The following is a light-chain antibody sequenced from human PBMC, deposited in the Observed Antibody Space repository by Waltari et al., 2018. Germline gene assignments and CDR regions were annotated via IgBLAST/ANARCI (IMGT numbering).Light chain of an antibody. CDR2: LAS. CDR1: QSVVSSYNNKNY. Sequence: DIVMTQSPDSLAVSLCERATITCKSSQSVVSSYNNKNYIGWYQQRPGQPPRLLIYLASSRESGVPDRFSGSESGTDFTLTISSLQAEDVALYYCQQYYSTPYTFGQGTKLEIK. V-gene: IGKV4-1*01. CDR3: QQYYSTPYT. J-gene: IGKJ2*01.